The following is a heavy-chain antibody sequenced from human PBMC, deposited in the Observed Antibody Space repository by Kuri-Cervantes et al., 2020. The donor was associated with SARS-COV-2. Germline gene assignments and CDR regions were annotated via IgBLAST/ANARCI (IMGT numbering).Heavy chain of an antibody. V-gene: IGHV2-5*01. J-gene: IGHJ6*03. Sequence: SGPTLVKPTQTLTLTCTFPGFSLSTSGVGVGWIRQPPGKALEWLALIYWNDDKRYSPSLKSRLTITKDTSKNQVVLTMTNMDPVDTATYYCARIAAYDYVWGSPHYYYYMDVWGKGTTVTVSS. CDR2: IYWNDDK. CDR1: GFSLSTSGVG. CDR3: ARIAAYDYVWGSPHYYYYMDV. D-gene: IGHD3-16*01.